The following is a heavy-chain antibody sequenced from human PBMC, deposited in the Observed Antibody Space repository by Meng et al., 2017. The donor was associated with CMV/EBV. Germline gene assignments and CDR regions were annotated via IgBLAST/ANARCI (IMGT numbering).Heavy chain of an antibody. Sequence: SETLSLTCTVSGGSVSSGSYYWSWIRQPPGKGLEWIGSIYHSGSTYYNPSLKSRVTISVDTSKNQFSLKLSSVTAADTAVYYCARVYIAAAGVSDYWGQGTLVTVSS. CDR2: IYHSGST. CDR1: GGSVSSGSYY. V-gene: IGHV4-39*01. J-gene: IGHJ4*02. CDR3: ARVYIAAAGVSDY. D-gene: IGHD6-13*01.